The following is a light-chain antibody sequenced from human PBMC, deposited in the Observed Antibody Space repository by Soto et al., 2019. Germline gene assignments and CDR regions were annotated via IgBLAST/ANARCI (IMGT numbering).Light chain of an antibody. CDR3: QQSYSTPRT. V-gene: IGKV1-39*01. CDR1: QSISSY. CDR2: AAS. Sequence: DIQMTKSPSSLSASVGDRVTITCRASQSISSYLHWYQQKPGKAPKLLIYAASSLQSGVPSRFSGSGSGTDFTLTISSLQPEDFATYYCQQSYSTPRTVGQGTKLEIK. J-gene: IGKJ2*01.